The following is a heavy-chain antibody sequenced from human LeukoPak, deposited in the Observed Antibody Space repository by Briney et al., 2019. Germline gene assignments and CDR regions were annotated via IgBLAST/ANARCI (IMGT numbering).Heavy chain of an antibody. CDR1: GGSFSGYY. Sequence: PSETLSLTCAVYGGSFSGYYWSWIRQPPGKGLEWIGEINHSGSTNYNPSLKSRVTISVDTSKNQFSLKLSSVTAADTAVYYCARVSPPSDTENCGGDCYNDYWGQGTLVTVSS. CDR3: ARVSPPSDTENCGGDCYNDY. D-gene: IGHD2-21*02. CDR2: INHSGST. V-gene: IGHV4-34*01. J-gene: IGHJ4*02.